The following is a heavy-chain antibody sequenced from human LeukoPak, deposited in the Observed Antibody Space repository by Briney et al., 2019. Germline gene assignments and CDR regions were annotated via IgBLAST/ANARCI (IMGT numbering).Heavy chain of an antibody. CDR3: ARDLVTVTKGFDI. D-gene: IGHD4-17*01. J-gene: IGHJ3*02. Sequence: SETLSLTCAVSDDSFSSHYWTWIRQPPGKGLEWIGYISYIGSTNYNPSLKSRVTISIDTSKNQFSLKLGSVTAADTAVYFCARDLVTVTKGFDIWGQGTMVSVSS. CDR1: DDSFSSHY. CDR2: ISYIGST. V-gene: IGHV4-59*11.